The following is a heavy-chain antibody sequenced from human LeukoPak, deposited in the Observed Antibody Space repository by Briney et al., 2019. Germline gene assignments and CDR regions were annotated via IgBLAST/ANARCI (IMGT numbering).Heavy chain of an antibody. V-gene: IGHV4-59*01. D-gene: IGHD3-3*01. CDR2: IYYSGST. CDR1: GVSISSYY. J-gene: IGHJ6*03. Sequence: SETLSLTCTVSGVSISSYYWSWTRQPPGKGLEWIGYIYYSGSTNYNPSLKSRVTISVDTSKKQFSLKLSSVTAADTALYYCAREIVLADFWSGYYTTSYYMDVWGKGTTVTVSS. CDR3: AREIVLADFWSGYYTTSYYMDV.